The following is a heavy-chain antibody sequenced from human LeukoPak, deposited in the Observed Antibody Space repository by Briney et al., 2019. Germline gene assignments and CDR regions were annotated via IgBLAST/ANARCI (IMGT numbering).Heavy chain of an antibody. D-gene: IGHD3-10*01. J-gene: IGHJ4*02. CDR3: ARGRYYGSGSDFDY. Sequence: SETLSLTCAVYGGSFSGYYWSWIRQPPGKGLEWIGEINHSGSTNYNPSLKSRVTISVDTSKNQFSLKLSPVTAADTAVYYCARGRYYGSGSDFDYWGQGTLVTVSS. CDR2: INHSGST. CDR1: GGSFSGYY. V-gene: IGHV4-34*01.